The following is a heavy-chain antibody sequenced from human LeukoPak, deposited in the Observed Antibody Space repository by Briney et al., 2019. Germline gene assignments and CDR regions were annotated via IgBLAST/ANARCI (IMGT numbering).Heavy chain of an antibody. J-gene: IGHJ4*02. CDR1: GYIFTDYW. V-gene: IGHV5-51*01. D-gene: IGHD1-7*01. Sequence: GESLKISCKAFGYIFTDYWIGWVRQMPGKGLEWMGIIYGDSDTRYSPSFQGQVTISADTSINTAYLEWSSLKASGSAMYYCARELSYGPRAGDYWGQGTLVTVSS. CDR3: ARELSYGPRAGDY. CDR2: IYGDSDT.